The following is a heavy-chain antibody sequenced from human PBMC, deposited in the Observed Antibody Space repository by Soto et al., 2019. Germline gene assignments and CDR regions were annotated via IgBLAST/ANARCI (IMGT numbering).Heavy chain of an antibody. V-gene: IGHV2-70*13. J-gene: IGHJ6*02. CDR3: ARSIRGPRRFNGMDV. D-gene: IGHD1-20*01. CDR2: IERDDDDK. CDR1: GFSLTSPGMC. Sequence: SGPTLVNPTETLTLTCTFSGFSLTSPGMCVSWIRQSPGKALEWLALIERDDDDKYYSTSLKTRLTISKDTRKNQVVLTMANMEPADTATYYCARSIRGPRRFNGMDVWGQGTAVTVSS.